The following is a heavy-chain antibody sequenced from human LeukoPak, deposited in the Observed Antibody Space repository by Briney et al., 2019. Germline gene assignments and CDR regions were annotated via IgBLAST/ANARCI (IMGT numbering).Heavy chain of an antibody. Sequence: PETLSLTCTVSGGSISSYYWSWMRHPPGKGLEWIGYIYYSGSTNYNPSLKSRVTISVDTSKNQFSLKLSSVTAADTAVYYCASRVLGTYYYGMDVWGQGTTVTVSS. V-gene: IGHV4-59*01. D-gene: IGHD2-8*01. CDR3: ASRVLGTYYYGMDV. CDR1: GGSISSYY. J-gene: IGHJ6*02. CDR2: IYYSGST.